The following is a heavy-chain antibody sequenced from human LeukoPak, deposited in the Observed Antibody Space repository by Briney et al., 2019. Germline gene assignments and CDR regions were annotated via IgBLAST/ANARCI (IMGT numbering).Heavy chain of an antibody. Sequence: GESLRLSCAASGFTFSSYWMHWVRQAPGKGLVWVARINSDGSSTSYADSVKGRFTISRDNAKNTLYLQMNSLRAEDTAVYYCARERGGWYEGYFDYWGQGTLVTVSS. D-gene: IGHD6-19*01. CDR1: GFTFSSYW. CDR2: INSDGSST. CDR3: ARERGGWYEGYFDY. J-gene: IGHJ4*02. V-gene: IGHV3-74*01.